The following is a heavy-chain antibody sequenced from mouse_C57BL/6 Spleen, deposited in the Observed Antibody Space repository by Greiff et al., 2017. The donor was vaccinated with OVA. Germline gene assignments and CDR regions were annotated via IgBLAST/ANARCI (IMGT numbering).Heavy chain of an antibody. Sequence: QVQLQQPGAELVMPGASVKLSCKASGYTFTSYWMHWVKQRPGQGLEWIGEIDPSDSYTNYNQKFKGNSTLTVDKSSSTAYMQLSSLTSEDSAVYYCATYHYGSRRDYFDYWGQGTTLTVSS. CDR2: IDPSDSYT. D-gene: IGHD1-1*01. CDR1: GYTFTSYW. CDR3: ATYHYGSRRDYFDY. J-gene: IGHJ2*01. V-gene: IGHV1-69*01.